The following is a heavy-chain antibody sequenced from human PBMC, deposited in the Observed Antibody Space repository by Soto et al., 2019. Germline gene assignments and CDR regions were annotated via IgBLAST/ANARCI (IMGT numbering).Heavy chain of an antibody. CDR3: AKGRYDSSGYFFNDY. D-gene: IGHD3-22*01. V-gene: IGHV3-23*01. J-gene: IGHJ4*02. Sequence: EVQLLESGGGLVQPGGSLRLSCAASGFTFSSYAMSWVRQAPGKGLEWVSTISGSGGTTYYADSVKGRFTISRDNSKNTLDLQMNSLRVEDTAVYYCAKGRYDSSGYFFNDYWGQGTLVTVSS. CDR1: GFTFSSYA. CDR2: ISGSGGTT.